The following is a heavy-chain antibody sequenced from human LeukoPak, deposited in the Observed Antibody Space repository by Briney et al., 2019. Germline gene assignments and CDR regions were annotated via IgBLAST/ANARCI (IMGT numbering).Heavy chain of an antibody. Sequence: GSLRVSCAASGFTFSSYWMSWVRQASGKGLEWVANIKQDGSEEYYVDSVKGRFTISRDNAKNSLYLQMNSLRAEDTAVYYCARDGPGIAAAAPRYWGQGTLVTVSS. CDR3: ARDGPGIAAAAPRY. J-gene: IGHJ4*02. CDR2: IKQDGSEE. CDR1: GFTFSSYW. V-gene: IGHV3-7*03. D-gene: IGHD6-13*01.